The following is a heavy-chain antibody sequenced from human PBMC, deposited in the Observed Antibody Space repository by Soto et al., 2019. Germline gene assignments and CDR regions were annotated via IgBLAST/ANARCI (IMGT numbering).Heavy chain of an antibody. CDR3: AGKVVGGEYDFWSGYYNYYYYGMDV. CDR1: GGSFSGYY. J-gene: IGHJ6*02. D-gene: IGHD3-3*01. Sequence: SETLSLTCAVYGGSFSGYYWSWIRQPPGKGLEWIGEINHSGSTNYNPSLKSRVTISVDTSKNQFSLKLSSVTAADTAVYYCAGKVVGGEYDFWSGYYNYYYYGMDVWGQGTTVTVSS. V-gene: IGHV4-34*01. CDR2: INHSGST.